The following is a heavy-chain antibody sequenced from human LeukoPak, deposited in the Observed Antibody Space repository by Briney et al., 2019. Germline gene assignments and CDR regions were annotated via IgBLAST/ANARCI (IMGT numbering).Heavy chain of an antibody. V-gene: IGHV4-59*01. Sequence: PSETLSLTCTVPGGSISSYYWSWIRQPPGKGLEWIGYIYYSGTTNYNPSLKSRVTISVDTSKNQFSLKLSSVTAADTAVYYCARHYYDSSGYYLLDYWGQGTLVTVSS. CDR3: ARHYYDSSGYYLLDY. CDR2: IYYSGTT. D-gene: IGHD3-22*01. CDR1: GGSISSYY. J-gene: IGHJ4*02.